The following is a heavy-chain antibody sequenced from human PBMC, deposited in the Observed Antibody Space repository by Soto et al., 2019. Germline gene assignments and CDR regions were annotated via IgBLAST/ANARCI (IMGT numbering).Heavy chain of an antibody. CDR2: ISYDGSNK. CDR3: AREGIYYDSSGYYYSGAFDI. V-gene: IGHV3-30-3*01. D-gene: IGHD3-22*01. CDR1: GFTFSSYA. J-gene: IGHJ3*02. Sequence: QVQLVESGGGVVQPGRSLRLSCAASGFTFSSYAMHWVRQAPGKGLEWVAVISYDGSNKYYADSVKGRFTISRDNSKNTPYLQTNSLRAEDTAVYYCAREGIYYDSSGYYYSGAFDIWGQGTMVTVSS.